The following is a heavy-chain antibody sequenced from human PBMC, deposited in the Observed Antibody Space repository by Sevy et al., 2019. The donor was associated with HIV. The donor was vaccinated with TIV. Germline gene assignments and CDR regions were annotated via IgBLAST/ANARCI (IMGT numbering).Heavy chain of an antibody. Sequence: GGSLRLSCAASGFTFSKYWMGWVRQAPGKGLEWVANMKQDAGQKYYVDSVKGRFTISRDNAKNSLYLQMNSLRAEDTAVYFCARDDGNYYFHYWGQGTLVTVSS. CDR3: ARDDGNYYFHY. CDR1: GFTFSKYW. CDR2: MKQDAGQK. J-gene: IGHJ4*02. D-gene: IGHD1-7*01. V-gene: IGHV3-7*01.